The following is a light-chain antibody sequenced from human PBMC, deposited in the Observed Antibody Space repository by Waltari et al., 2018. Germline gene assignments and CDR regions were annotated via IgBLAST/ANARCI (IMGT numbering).Light chain of an antibody. CDR2: WAS. CDR1: QSVLHTNNKDD. Sequence: DIVMTQSPDSLGVSLGERATINCQSSQSVLHTNNKDDLAWYQQKPGKPPKLLIYWASTREFGVPDRFSGSGSGTSFTLTISSLQAEDVAVYYCQQYYSTPNTFGQGTKLEIK. CDR3: QQYYSTPNT. J-gene: IGKJ2*01. V-gene: IGKV4-1*01.